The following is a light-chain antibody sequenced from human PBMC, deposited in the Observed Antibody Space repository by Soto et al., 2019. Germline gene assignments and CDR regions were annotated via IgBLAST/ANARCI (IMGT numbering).Light chain of an antibody. CDR1: SSNIGSNY. V-gene: IGLV1-47*01. CDR2: RNN. J-gene: IGLJ2*01. CDR3: AAWDDSLSGLV. Sequence: QSVLTQPPSASGTPGQRVTISCSGSSSNIGSNYVYWYQQLPGTAPKLLIYRNNQRPSGVPDRFSGSKSGTSASXAISGLRSEDEADYYCAAWDDSLSGLVFGGGTKLTVL.